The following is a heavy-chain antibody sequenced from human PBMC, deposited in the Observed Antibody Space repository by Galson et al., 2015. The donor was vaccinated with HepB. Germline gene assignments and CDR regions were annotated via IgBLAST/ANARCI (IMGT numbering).Heavy chain of an antibody. J-gene: IGHJ3*02. CDR2: ISAYNGDT. CDR3: ARDCSSASCYFAFDI. CDR1: GFSFTSYG. D-gene: IGHD2-2*01. Sequence: SVKVSCKASGFSFTSYGITWVRQAPGQGLEWMGWISAYNGDTNFAQRLQGRVTMTTDTSTSTAYMELRSLRSDDTAVYYCARDCSSASCYFAFDIWGQGTMVTVSS. V-gene: IGHV1-18*01.